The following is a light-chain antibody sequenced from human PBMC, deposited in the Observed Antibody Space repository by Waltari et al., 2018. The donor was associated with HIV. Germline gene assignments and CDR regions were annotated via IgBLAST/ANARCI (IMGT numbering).Light chain of an antibody. CDR1: KGITTY. V-gene: IGKV1-27*01. J-gene: IGKJ3*01. CDR2: AAS. Sequence: IQMTQSPSSLSASVGDRVTITCRESKGITTYLAWYQQKPGKVPKLLIYAASTLESGVPSRCSGSGSGSDLTITINRLQAEDVATYYCQKYNSATFTFGPGTKVDIK. CDR3: QKYNSATFT.